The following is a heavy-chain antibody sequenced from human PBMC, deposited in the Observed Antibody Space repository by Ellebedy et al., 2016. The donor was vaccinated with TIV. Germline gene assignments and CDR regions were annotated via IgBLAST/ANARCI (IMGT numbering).Heavy chain of an antibody. CDR3: AKESFGGRWNIVATNRGVDY. Sequence: PGGSLRLSCAASGFTFDDYAMHWVRQAPGKGLEWVSLISGDGGSTYYADSVKGRFTISRDNSKNSLYLQMNSLRTEDTALYYCAKESFGGRWNIVATNRGVDYWGQGTLVTVSS. J-gene: IGHJ4*02. CDR1: GFTFDDYA. D-gene: IGHD5-12*01. CDR2: ISGDGGST. V-gene: IGHV3-43*02.